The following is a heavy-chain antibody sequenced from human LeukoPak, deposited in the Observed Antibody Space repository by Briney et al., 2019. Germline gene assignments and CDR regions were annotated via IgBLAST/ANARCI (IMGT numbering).Heavy chain of an antibody. J-gene: IGHJ4*02. D-gene: IGHD3-22*01. CDR3: ARDRADYYDSSGSDFSYFDY. V-gene: IGHV4-34*01. Sequence: SETLSLTCAVYGGSFSGYYWSWIRQPPGKGLEWIGEINHSGSTNYNPSLKSRVTISVDTSKKQFSLKLRSVTAADTAVYYCARDRADYYDSSGSDFSYFDYWGQGTLVTVSS. CDR2: INHSGST. CDR1: GGSFSGYY.